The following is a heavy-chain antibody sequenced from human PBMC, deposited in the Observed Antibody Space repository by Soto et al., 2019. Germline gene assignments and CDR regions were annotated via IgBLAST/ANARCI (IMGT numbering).Heavy chain of an antibody. CDR3: ARVVRTTGWFDP. V-gene: IGHV4-31*03. D-gene: IGHD4-4*01. CDR2: IYYSGST. J-gene: IGHJ5*02. Sequence: SETLSLTCTVSGGSISSGGYYWSWIRQHPGKGLEWIGYIYYSGSTYYNPSLKSRVTISVDTSKNQFSLKLSSVTAADTAVYYCARVVRTTGWFDPWGQGTLVTVSS. CDR1: GGSISSGGYY.